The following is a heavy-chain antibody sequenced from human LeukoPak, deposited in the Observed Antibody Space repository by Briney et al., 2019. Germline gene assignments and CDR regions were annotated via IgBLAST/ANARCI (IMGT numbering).Heavy chain of an antibody. CDR1: GGSFSGYY. Sequence: SETLALTCAVYGGSFSGYYWSWIRQPPGKGLEWIGEINHSGSTNYNPSLKSRVTISVGTSNNQHSLKLSSVTAADTAVYYCARGFSRGLYYYYGMDVWGQGTTVTVSS. CDR3: ARGFSRGLYYYYGMDV. CDR2: INHSGST. J-gene: IGHJ6*01. V-gene: IGHV4-34*01. D-gene: IGHD3-10*01.